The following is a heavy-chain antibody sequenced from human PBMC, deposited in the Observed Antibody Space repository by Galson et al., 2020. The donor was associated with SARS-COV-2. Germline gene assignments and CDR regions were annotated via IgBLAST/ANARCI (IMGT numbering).Heavy chain of an antibody. CDR2: IYWDDDK. CDR3: AHSPDGFSHFDY. V-gene: IGHV2-5*02. Sequence: SGPTLVKPTQTLTLTCTFSGFSLTSSGVAVGWIRQSPGRTLEWLSLIYWDDDKRYSPSLQSRLTITKDTSKNQVVLTMTNMDAVDTATYYCAHSPDGFSHFDYWGQGTLVTVSS. J-gene: IGHJ4*02. D-gene: IGHD5-12*01. CDR1: GFSLTSSGVA.